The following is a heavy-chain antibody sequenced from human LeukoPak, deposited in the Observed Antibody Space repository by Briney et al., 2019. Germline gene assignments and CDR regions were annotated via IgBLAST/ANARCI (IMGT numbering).Heavy chain of an antibody. CDR2: IFHSGSI. J-gene: IGHJ3*01. D-gene: IGHD3-22*01. Sequence: SETLSLTCAVSGYSITSGYYWGWVRQSPGRGLEWIGTIFHSGSIYYNPSLKSRVPLSVDTSKNQFSLKLSSLTAADTAIYYCARMGVSYYYDSSTYFPVAFDVWGQGTMVIVSA. CDR3: ARMGVSYYYDSSTYFPVAFDV. V-gene: IGHV4-38-2*01. CDR1: GYSITSGYY.